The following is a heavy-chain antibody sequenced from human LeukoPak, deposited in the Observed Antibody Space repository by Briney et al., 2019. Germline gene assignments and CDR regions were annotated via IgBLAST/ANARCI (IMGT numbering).Heavy chain of an antibody. CDR2: IYYSGST. J-gene: IGHJ4*02. Sequence: PSETLSLTCTVSGGSISSSSYYWGWIRQPPGKGLEWIGSIYYSGSTYYNPSLKSRVTISVDTSKNQFSLKLSSVTAADTAVYYCARHVGYSGYEILDYWGQGTLVTVSS. D-gene: IGHD5-12*01. CDR1: GGSISSSSYY. CDR3: ARHVGYSGYEILDY. V-gene: IGHV4-39*01.